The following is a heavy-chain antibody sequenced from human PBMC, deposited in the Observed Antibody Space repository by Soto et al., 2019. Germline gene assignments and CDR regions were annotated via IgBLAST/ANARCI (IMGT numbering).Heavy chain of an antibody. CDR2: IYYSGST. CDR1: GGSVSSGSYY. D-gene: IGHD3-10*01. CDR3: ARENMGVCGSDCHCGMDV. Sequence: QVQLQESGPGLVKPSETLSLTCTVSGGSVSSGSYYWSWIRQPPGKGLEWIGYIYYSGSTNYNPSPMSRVPLSVDTAKNQCSLKLSSGTDADTGGYYWARENMGVCGSDCHCGMDVWGQGTTVTVSS. V-gene: IGHV4-61*01. J-gene: IGHJ6*02.